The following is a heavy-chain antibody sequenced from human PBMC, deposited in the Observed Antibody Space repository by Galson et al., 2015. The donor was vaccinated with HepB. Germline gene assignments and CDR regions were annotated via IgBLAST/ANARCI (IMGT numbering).Heavy chain of an antibody. Sequence: SLRLSCAASGFAFGAYAMHWVRQTPVKGLECVAYVSHDETKKHYAGSAQGRFTVSRDNSKDTLFLQMNSLRSDDTALYYCATVGWVMTPGFDVWGRGATVTVSS. J-gene: IGHJ3*01. V-gene: IGHV3-30*06. CDR1: GFAFGAYA. D-gene: IGHD2-21*02. CDR2: VSHDETKK. CDR3: ATVGWVMTPGFDV.